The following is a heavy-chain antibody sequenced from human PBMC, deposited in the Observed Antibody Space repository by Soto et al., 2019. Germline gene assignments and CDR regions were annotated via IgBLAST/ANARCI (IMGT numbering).Heavy chain of an antibody. CDR3: ARPKLIAAAGSEYFDY. D-gene: IGHD6-13*01. V-gene: IGHV1-46*01. Sequence: ASVKVSCKASGYTFTSYYMHWVRQAPGQGLEWMGIINPSGGSTSYAQKFQGRVTMTRDTSTSTVYTELSSLRSEDTAVYYCARPKLIAAAGSEYFDYWGQGTLVTVSS. CDR1: GYTFTSYY. J-gene: IGHJ4*02. CDR2: INPSGGST.